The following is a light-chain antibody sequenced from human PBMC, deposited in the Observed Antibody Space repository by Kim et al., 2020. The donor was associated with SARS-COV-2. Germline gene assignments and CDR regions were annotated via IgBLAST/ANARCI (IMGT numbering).Light chain of an antibody. CDR3: SSYTSTYVI. J-gene: IGLJ2*01. CDR1: SSDVGGSNY. CDR2: DVS. V-gene: IGLV2-14*03. Sequence: QSALTQPASVSGSPGQSITISCTGTSSDVGGSNYVSWYQQHTDKAPKLMIYDVSNRPSGVSNRFAGFKAGYPASLTISGLQAEDEADDDCSSYTSTYVIFGGGTQLTVL.